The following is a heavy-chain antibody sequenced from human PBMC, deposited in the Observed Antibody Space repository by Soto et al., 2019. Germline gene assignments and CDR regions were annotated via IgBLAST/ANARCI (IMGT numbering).Heavy chain of an antibody. CDR2: IWYDGSNK. CDR3: ARDTGYSYGHDYGMDV. Sequence: QVQLVESGGGVVQPGRSLRLSCAASGFTFSSYGMHWVRQAPGKGLEWVAVIWYDGSNKYYADSVKGRFTISRDNSKNTLYLQMNSLRAEDTAVYYCARDTGYSYGHDYGMDVWGQGTTVTVSS. D-gene: IGHD5-18*01. CDR1: GFTFSSYG. J-gene: IGHJ6*02. V-gene: IGHV3-33*01.